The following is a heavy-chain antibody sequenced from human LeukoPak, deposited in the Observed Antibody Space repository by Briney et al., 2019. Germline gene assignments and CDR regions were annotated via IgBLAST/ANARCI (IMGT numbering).Heavy chain of an antibody. CDR3: ARPRTYYDFWRGYPPFDY. D-gene: IGHD3-3*01. CDR1: GGTFSNYA. Sequence: SVKVSCKASGGTFSNYAISWVRQAPGQGLEWMGGIITNYGTTNYAQKYQGRVAITADESTTTVYMELSGLRSEDTAVYYCARPRTYYDFWRGYPPFDYWGQGTLVTVSS. J-gene: IGHJ4*02. V-gene: IGHV1-69*13. CDR2: IITNYGTT.